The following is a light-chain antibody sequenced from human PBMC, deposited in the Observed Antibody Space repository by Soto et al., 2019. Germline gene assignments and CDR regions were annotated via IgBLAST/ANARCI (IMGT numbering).Light chain of an antibody. CDR3: SSYTRISPLV. Sequence: QSALTQPASVSGSPGQSITISCTGTSGDVGGSNSVSWYQHHPGKAPKLMIYDVNNRPSGVSNRFSGSKSGNTASLTISGLQPDDEADYYCSSYTRISPLVFGGGTKLTV. V-gene: IGLV2-14*01. CDR2: DVN. J-gene: IGLJ3*02. CDR1: SGDVGGSNS.